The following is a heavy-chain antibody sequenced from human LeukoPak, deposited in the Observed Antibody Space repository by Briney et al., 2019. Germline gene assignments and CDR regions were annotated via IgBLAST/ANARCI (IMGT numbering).Heavy chain of an antibody. D-gene: IGHD6-19*01. V-gene: IGHV1-2*02. CDR1: GYTFTGYY. CDR3: ARGGRLEQWLVPTSP. Sequence: ASVKVSCKASGYTFTGYYMHWVRQAPGQGLEWMGWINPNSGGTNYAQKFQGRVTMTRDTSISTAYMELSRLRSDDTAVYYCARGGRLEQWLVPTSPWGQGTLVTVSS. CDR2: INPNSGGT. J-gene: IGHJ5*02.